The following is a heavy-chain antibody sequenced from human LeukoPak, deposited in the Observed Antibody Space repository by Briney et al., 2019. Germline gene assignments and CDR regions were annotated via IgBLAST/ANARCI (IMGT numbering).Heavy chain of an antibody. CDR3: ARVNRPYYYYYMDV. CDR1: GGSFSGYY. V-gene: IGHV4-34*01. J-gene: IGHJ6*03. D-gene: IGHD6-6*01. CDR2: INHSGST. Sequence: SETLSLTCAVYGGSFSGYYWSWIRQPPGKGLEWIGEINHSGSTNYNPSLKSRVTISVDTSKNQFSLKLSSVTAADTAVYYCARVNRPYYYYYMDVWGKGTTVTVSS.